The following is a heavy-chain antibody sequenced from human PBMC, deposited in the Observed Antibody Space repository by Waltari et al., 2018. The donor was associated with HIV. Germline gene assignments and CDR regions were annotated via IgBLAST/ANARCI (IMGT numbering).Heavy chain of an antibody. V-gene: IGHV3-33*03. J-gene: IGHJ3*02. D-gene: IGHD3-16*01. CDR2: IWSDGYNK. Sequence: QVYLMESGGGVVQPGGSLKLSCAASGFTFSGYGMHWVRQAPGKGVELVAVIWSDGYNKFYADSVRGRFTFSRDKSKYTLSLQMNSLRAEDTALYYCVKERGPFNGFDIWAKGQWSPSLQ. CDR1: GFTFSGYG. CDR3: VKERGPFNGFDI.